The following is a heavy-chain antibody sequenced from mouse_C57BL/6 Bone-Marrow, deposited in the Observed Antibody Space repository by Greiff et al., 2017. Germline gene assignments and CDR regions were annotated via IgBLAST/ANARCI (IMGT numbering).Heavy chain of an antibody. CDR2: INPSSGYT. J-gene: IGHJ4*01. CDR1: GYTFTSYW. CDR3: ASWGGYETMDY. V-gene: IGHV1-7*01. Sequence: VHLVESGAELAKPGASVKLSCKASGYTFTSYWMHWVKQRPGQGLEWIGYINPSSGYTKYNQKFKDKATLTVDKSSSTAYMQLSSLPSEASAVLYYASWGGYETMDYWGQGTSVTVSS. D-gene: IGHD2-2*01.